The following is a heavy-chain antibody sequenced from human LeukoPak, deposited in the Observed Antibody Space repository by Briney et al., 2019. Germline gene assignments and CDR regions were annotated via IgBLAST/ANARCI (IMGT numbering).Heavy chain of an antibody. Sequence: GGSLRLSCAASGFTFSSYAMSWVRQAPGKGLEWVSAISGSGGSTYYADSVKGRFTTSRDNSKNTLYLQMNSLRAEDTAVYYCAKTKAVAGRYYFDYWGQGTLVTVSS. D-gene: IGHD6-19*01. CDR3: AKTKAVAGRYYFDY. V-gene: IGHV3-23*01. CDR2: ISGSGGST. CDR1: GFTFSSYA. J-gene: IGHJ4*02.